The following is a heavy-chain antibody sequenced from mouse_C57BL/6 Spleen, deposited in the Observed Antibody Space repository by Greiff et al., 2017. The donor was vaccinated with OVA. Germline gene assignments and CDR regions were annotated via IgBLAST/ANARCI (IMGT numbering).Heavy chain of an antibody. V-gene: IGHV1-53*01. D-gene: IGHD1-1*01. CDR3: ARRPSFITTVVATNYFDY. CDR1: GYTFTSYW. J-gene: IGHJ2*01. CDR2: INPSNGGT. Sequence: QVQLQQPGPELVKPGASVKLSCKASGYTFTSYWMHWVKQRTGQGLEWIGNINPSNGGTNYNEKFKSKATLTVDKSSSTAYMQLSSLTSEDSAVYYCARRPSFITTVVATNYFDYWGQGTTLTVSS.